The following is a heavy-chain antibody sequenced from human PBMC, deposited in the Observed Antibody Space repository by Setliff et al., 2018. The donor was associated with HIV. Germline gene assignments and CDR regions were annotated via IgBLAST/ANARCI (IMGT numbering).Heavy chain of an antibody. CDR1: GGPISTDHN. Sequence: LSLTCTVSGGPISTDHNWGWFRQPPGKGLEWIAGIHEKGHTYYNPSLKSRVTILMDTSNKQFSVRLRSVTAADTATYYCARHQQWHLLPDHWGQGVWVTVSS. D-gene: IGHD6-19*01. J-gene: IGHJ4*02. CDR2: IHEKGHT. CDR3: ARHQQWHLLPDH. V-gene: IGHV4-39*01.